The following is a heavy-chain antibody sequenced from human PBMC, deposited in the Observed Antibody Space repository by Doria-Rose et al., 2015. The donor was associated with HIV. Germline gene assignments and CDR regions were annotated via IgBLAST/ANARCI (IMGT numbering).Heavy chain of an antibody. V-gene: IGHV1-2*02. CDR2: INPNSGGT. Sequence: QVQLVQSGAEVQKPGASVKVSCKASGYTFTDYYIQWVRQAPGQGLEWMGWINPNSGGTNYARKFQGRATMTRDTSISTAYMELSSLRSDDTAVYHCARSDFHHAFDIRGQGTVVTVSS. CDR3: ARSDFHHAFDI. J-gene: IGHJ3*02. CDR1: GYTFTDYY.